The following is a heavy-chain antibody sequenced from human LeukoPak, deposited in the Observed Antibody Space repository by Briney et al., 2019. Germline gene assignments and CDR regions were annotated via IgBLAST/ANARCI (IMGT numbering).Heavy chain of an antibody. CDR3: ARDQEAFDY. CDR2: IYPRDGST. Sequence: ASVKVSCKASGYSFTSNYIHWVRQATGQGLEWMGMIYPRDGSTSYAQKFQGRVTVTRDTSTSTVHMELSGLRSEDTAVYYCARDQEAFDYWGQGTLVTVSS. V-gene: IGHV1-46*01. CDR1: GYSFTSNY. J-gene: IGHJ4*02.